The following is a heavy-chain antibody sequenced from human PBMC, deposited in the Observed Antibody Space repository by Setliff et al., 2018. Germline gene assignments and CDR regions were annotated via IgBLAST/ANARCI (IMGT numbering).Heavy chain of an antibody. D-gene: IGHD1-26*01. CDR2: IYYSGST. V-gene: IGHV4-59*12. J-gene: IGHJ4*02. Sequence: PSETLSLTCTVSGGSISSYYWSWIRQPPGKGLEWIGYIYYSGSTNYNPSLKSRVTISVDTSKNQFSLKLSSVTAADTAVYFCARESTGSYRGLDYWGQGILVTVSS. CDR3: ARESTGSYRGLDY. CDR1: GGSISSYY.